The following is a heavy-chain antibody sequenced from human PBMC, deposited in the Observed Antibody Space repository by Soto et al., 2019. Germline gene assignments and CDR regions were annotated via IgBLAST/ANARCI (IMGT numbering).Heavy chain of an antibody. Sequence: QVQLQESGPGLVKPSETLSLTCTVSGGSINSYYWSWIRQPPGKGLEWIGYIYYSGSTNYNPSLKSRVTISVDTSKNHFSLKLSSVTAADTAVYYCARLYGLYAFDIWGQGTMVTVSS. CDR1: GGSINSYY. CDR3: ARLYGLYAFDI. V-gene: IGHV4-59*08. J-gene: IGHJ3*02. CDR2: IYYSGST. D-gene: IGHD3-16*02.